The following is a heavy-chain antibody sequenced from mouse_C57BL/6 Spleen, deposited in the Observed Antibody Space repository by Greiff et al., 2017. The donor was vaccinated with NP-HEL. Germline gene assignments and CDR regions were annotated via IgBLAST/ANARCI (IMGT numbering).Heavy chain of an antibody. CDR2: IDPSDSYT. CDR1: GYTFTSYW. J-gene: IGHJ1*03. D-gene: IGHD2-1*01. V-gene: IGHV1-69*01. CDR3: ARYGNYVDGYFDV. Sequence: VQLQQSGAELVMPGASVKLSCKASGYTFTSYWMHWVKQRPGQGLEWIGEIDPSDSYTNYNQKFKGKSTLTVDKSSSTAYMQLSSLTSEDFAVYYCARYGNYVDGYFDVWGTGTTVTVSS.